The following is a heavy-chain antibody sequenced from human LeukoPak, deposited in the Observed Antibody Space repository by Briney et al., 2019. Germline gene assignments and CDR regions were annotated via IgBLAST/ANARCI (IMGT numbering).Heavy chain of an antibody. CDR2: INPNSGGT. D-gene: IGHD1-1*01. CDR1: GYTFTGYY. Sequence: GASVKVSCKASGYTFTGYYMHWVRQAPGQGLEWMGWINPNSGGTNYAQKFQGRVTMTRDTSISTAYMELSRLRSDDTAVYYCARGDWNHGIYYYYMDVWGKGTTVTVSS. V-gene: IGHV1-2*02. CDR3: ARGDWNHGIYYYYMDV. J-gene: IGHJ6*03.